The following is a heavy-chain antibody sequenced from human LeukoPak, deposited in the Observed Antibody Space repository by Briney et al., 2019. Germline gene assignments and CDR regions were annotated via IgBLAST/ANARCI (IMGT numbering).Heavy chain of an antibody. J-gene: IGHJ4*02. V-gene: IGHV3-23*01. CDR3: AKDATRTSGWYYFDY. CDR1: GFTFSSYA. CDR2: INAHDGRT. D-gene: IGHD6-19*01. Sequence: GGSLRLSCAASGFTFSSYAMSWIRQAPGEGLDCHSGINAHDGRTYYADAVNGRFTISRDNSKNMLSLKLNSLRAEDSAVYYCAKDATRTSGWYYFDYWGQGTLVTVSS.